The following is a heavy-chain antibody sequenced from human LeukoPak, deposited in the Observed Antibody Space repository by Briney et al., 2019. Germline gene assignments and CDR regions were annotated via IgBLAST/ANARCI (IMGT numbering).Heavy chain of an antibody. CDR3: ARGQVPAARGYNWFDP. CDR1: GWSFNDYY. J-gene: IGHJ5*02. V-gene: IGHV4-34*01. Sequence: PPETLSLTCAVYGWSFNDYYWNWIRQPPGKGLEWIGEINARGDTNYNPSLKSRVNISVDTSKKQFSLRLTSMIAADTALYYCARGQVPAARGYNWFDPWGQGTLVTVST. CDR2: INARGDT. D-gene: IGHD2-2*01.